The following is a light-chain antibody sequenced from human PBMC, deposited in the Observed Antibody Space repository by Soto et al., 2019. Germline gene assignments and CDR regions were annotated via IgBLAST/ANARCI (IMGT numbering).Light chain of an antibody. CDR1: SSDVGGYNY. CDR2: EVS. CDR3: SSHAGNYNFPYV. Sequence: QSALTQPASVSGSPGQSITISCTGTSSDVGGYNYVSWYQQHPGKAPKLMIYEVSNRPSGVSNRFSGSKSGNTASLTISGLQAEDEADYYCSSHAGNYNFPYVFGTGTKVTVL. J-gene: IGLJ1*01. V-gene: IGLV2-14*01.